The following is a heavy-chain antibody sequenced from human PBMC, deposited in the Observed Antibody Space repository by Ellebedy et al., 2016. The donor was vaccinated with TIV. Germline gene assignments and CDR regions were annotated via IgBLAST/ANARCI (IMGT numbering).Heavy chain of an antibody. CDR1: RDSITNDNF. V-gene: IGHV4/OR15-8*02. J-gene: IGHJ5*02. CDR2: VYHTGHT. D-gene: IGHD5-24*01. Sequence: MPSETLSLTCGVSRDSITNDNFWSWVRQPPGRGLEWIGEVYHTGHTNYNPSLRNRVTLTADKSKGQFSLTLKSMTAADTAVYFCARDWTRGGGYIPHWFDPWGQGTLVTVSS. CDR3: ARDWTRGGGYIPHWFDP.